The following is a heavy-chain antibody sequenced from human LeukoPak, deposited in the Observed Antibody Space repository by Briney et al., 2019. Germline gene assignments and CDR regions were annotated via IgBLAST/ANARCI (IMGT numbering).Heavy chain of an antibody. V-gene: IGHV4-4*07. CDR1: GGSISNYY. J-gene: IGHJ4*02. D-gene: IGHD6-13*01. Sequence: PSETLSLTSTVSGGSISNYYWGWIRQPAGKGLEWIGRIYTSGSTSYNPSLKSRVTMSIDTSKNQFSLKLSSVTAADTAVYYCARDPYRSSFDYWGQGTLVTVSS. CDR3: ARDPYRSSFDY. CDR2: IYTSGST.